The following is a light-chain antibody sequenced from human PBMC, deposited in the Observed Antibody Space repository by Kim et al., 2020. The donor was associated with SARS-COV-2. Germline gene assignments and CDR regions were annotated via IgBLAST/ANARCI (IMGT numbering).Light chain of an antibody. CDR3: QAWDSSTV. J-gene: IGLJ1*01. CDR1: KLGEKY. Sequence: SYELTQPPSVSVSPGQTASITCSGDKLGEKYACWYQQRPGQSPVLVIYQDSKRPSGIPERFSGSNSGNTATLTISGTQAMDEADYYCQAWDSSTVFGTGT. CDR2: QDS. V-gene: IGLV3-1*01.